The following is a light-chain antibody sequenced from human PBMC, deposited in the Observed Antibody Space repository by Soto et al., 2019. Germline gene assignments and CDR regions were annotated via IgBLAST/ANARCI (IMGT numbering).Light chain of an antibody. Sequence: EIVLTQSPGTLSLSPGERATLSCRASQNVDSNYLAWYQQKPGQAPRIIIYDASARATGIPARFSGSGFGTEFTLTISSLQSEDFAVYYCHQYDDGSYTFGQGTKVDIK. CDR1: QNVDSN. V-gene: IGKV3-15*01. CDR2: DAS. CDR3: HQYDDGSYT. J-gene: IGKJ2*01.